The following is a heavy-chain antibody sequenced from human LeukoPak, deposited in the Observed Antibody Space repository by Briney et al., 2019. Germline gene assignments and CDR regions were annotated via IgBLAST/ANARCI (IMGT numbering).Heavy chain of an antibody. V-gene: IGHV1-2*02. Sequence: EASVKVSCKASGYTFTGYYMHWVRQAPGQVLVWMGWINPNSGGTNYAQKFQGRVTMTRDTSISTAYMELSRLRSDDTAVYYCARDYYDSSGYYYNFDYWGQGTLVTVSS. J-gene: IGHJ4*02. CDR3: ARDYYDSSGYYYNFDY. CDR1: GYTFTGYY. CDR2: INPNSGGT. D-gene: IGHD3-22*01.